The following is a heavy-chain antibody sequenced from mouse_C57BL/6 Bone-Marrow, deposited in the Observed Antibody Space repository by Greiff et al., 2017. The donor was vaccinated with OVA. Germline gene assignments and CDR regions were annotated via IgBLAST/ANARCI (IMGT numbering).Heavy chain of an antibody. Sequence: QVQLKQSGAELARPGASVKLSCKASGYTFTSYGISWVKQRTGQGLEWIGEIYPRSGNTYYNEKFKGKATLTADKSSSTAYMELRSLTSEDSAFYFCARSGGSYYYAMDYWGQGTSVTVSS. CDR3: ARSGGSYYYAMDY. J-gene: IGHJ4*01. CDR1: GYTFTSYG. V-gene: IGHV1-81*01. D-gene: IGHD1-1*01. CDR2: IYPRSGNT.